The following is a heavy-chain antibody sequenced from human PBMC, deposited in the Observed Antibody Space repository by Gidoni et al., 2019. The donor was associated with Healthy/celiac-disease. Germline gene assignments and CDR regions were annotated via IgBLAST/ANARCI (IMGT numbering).Heavy chain of an antibody. CDR1: GGSFSGYY. CDR2: INHRGST. J-gene: IGHJ3*02. D-gene: IGHD6-19*01. Sequence: QVQLQQLGAGLLKPSETLSLTCAVYGGSFSGYYWSWIRQRPGKGLEWIGEINHRGSTNYNPSLKSRVTISVDTSKNQFSLKLSSVTAADTAVYYCARPAVTGTRGAFDIWGQGTMVTVSS. CDR3: ARPAVTGTRGAFDI. V-gene: IGHV4-34*01.